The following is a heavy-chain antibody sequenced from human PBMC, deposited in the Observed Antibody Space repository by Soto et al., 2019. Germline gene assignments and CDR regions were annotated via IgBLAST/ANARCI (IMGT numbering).Heavy chain of an antibody. Sequence: QVQLQESAPGLVKPSGTLSLTCAVSGDSINSSHWWNWVRQPPGKGLEWIVQISHSGRTNYNPSLTSRGNKSVDKSKNHFCLHRTSASAADPAVYYCAARHFWSGPWTDTRVDYWGQGTRVTVSS. J-gene: IGHJ4*02. CDR1: GDSINSSHW. CDR3: AARHFWSGPWTDTRVDY. CDR2: ISHSGRT. V-gene: IGHV4-4*02. D-gene: IGHD3-3*02.